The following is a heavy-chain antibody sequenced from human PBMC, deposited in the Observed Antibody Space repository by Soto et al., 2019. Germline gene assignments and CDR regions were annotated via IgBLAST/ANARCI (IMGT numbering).Heavy chain of an antibody. CDR3: ARGGGYDPFDI. D-gene: IGHD5-12*01. CDR1: GASIPYGGYS. J-gene: IGHJ4*02. V-gene: IGHV4-30-2*01. CDR2: ISHLENT. Sequence: SETLSLTCTFSGASIPYGGYSWSWIRQPRGKGREWTGYISHLENTFYNPSFQSRLTLSIDRSKNQCSLNLASLTTADTSVYYCARGGGYDPFDIWGQGTLVTVSS.